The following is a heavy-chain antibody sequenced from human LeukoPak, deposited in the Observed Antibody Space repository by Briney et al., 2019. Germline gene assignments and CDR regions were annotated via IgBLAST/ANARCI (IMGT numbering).Heavy chain of an antibody. J-gene: IGHJ4*02. CDR2: ISCRGGGT. D-gene: IGHD3-22*01. CDR3: AKRGVVIRVILVGFHKEAYYFAA. V-gene: IGHV3-23*01. Sequence: GGPLRLSCAPSGFTVSTHYMPCVREAPGKGLEWVAGISCRGGGTNYADSVKGRLTISRDNPKNTLYLQMNSLRAADSAVYFCAKRGVVIRVILVGFHKEAYYFAAWGQGALVTAPS. CDR1: GFTVSTHY.